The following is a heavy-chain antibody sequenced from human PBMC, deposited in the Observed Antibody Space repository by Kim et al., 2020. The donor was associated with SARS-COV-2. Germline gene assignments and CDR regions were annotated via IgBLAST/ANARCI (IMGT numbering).Heavy chain of an antibody. J-gene: IGHJ6*02. CDR1: GGSISSGGYY. Sequence: TLSLTCTVSGGSISSGGYYWSWIRQHPGKGLEWIGYIYYSGSTYYNPSLKSRVTISVDTSKNQFSLKLRSVTAADTAVYYCARGAEISSSWYGGLYYYGMDVWGQGTTVTVSS. CDR3: ARGAEISSSWYGGLYYYGMDV. CDR2: IYYSGST. D-gene: IGHD6-13*01. V-gene: IGHV4-31*03.